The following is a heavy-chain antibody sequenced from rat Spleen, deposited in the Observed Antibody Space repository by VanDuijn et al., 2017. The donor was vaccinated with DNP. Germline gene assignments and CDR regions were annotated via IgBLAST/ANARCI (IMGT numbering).Heavy chain of an antibody. D-gene: IGHD5-1*01. CDR3: ATLAWEEGFDY. CDR1: GFTFSDYN. V-gene: IGHV5-7*01. CDR2: ISYDGSST. Sequence: EVQLVESGGGLVHPGRSLKLSCAGSGFTFSDYNMVWVRQAPKKGLEWVATISYDGSSTNYRDSVKGRFTISRDNAKSTLYLQMDSLRSEDTATYYCATLAWEEGFDYWGQGVMVTVSS. J-gene: IGHJ2*01.